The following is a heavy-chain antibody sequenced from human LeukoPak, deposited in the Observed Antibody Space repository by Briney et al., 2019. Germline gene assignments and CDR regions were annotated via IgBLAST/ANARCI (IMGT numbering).Heavy chain of an antibody. J-gene: IGHJ4*02. V-gene: IGHV3-21*01. CDR3: AREIPYYYDSSGYSPFDY. CDR1: GFTFSSYI. CDR2: ISSSSSYI. Sequence: PGGSLRLSCAASGFTFSSYIMNWVRQAPGKGLEWVSSISSSSSYIYYADSVKGRFTISRDNAKNSLYLQMNSLRAEDTAVYYCAREIPYYYDSSGYSPFDYWGQGTLVTVSS. D-gene: IGHD3-22*01.